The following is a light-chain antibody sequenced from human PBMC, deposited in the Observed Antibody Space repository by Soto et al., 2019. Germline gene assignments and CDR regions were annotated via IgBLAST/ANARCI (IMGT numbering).Light chain of an antibody. CDR1: QSLLHSNGYNY. CDR3: MQALQTPPHT. Sequence: DLVMTQSPLSLPVTPGEPASISCRSSQSLLHSNGYNYLDWYLQKPGQSPQLLIYLSSTRASGVPDRFSGSGSGTDFTLKISRVEAEDVGVYYCMQALQTPPHTFGQGTKLEI. V-gene: IGKV2-28*01. CDR2: LSS. J-gene: IGKJ2*01.